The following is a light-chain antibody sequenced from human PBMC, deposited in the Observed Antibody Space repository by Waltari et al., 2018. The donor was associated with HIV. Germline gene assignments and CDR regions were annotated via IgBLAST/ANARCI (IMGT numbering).Light chain of an antibody. CDR1: QSVGRN. J-gene: IGKJ4*01. CDR3: QQYNNWPPLT. V-gene: IGKV3D-15*01. Sequence: EVVMTQSPATLSVSPGDGATLSCRASQSVGRNLAWYQQKPGQAPRLLIYGASSRATGIPARFSGSGSGTEFTLTISSLQSEDFAIYFCQQYNNWPPLTFGGGTKVEIK. CDR2: GAS.